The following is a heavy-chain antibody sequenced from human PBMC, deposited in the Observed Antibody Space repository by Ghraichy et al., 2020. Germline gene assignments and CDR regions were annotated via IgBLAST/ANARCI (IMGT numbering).Heavy chain of an antibody. CDR2: IYYSGST. CDR1: GGSISSYY. Sequence: SETLSLTCTVSGGSISSYYWSWIRQPPGKGLEWIGYIYYSGSTNYNPSLKSRVTISVDTSKNQFSLKLSSVTAADTAVYYCARHLSMIPYWYFDLWGRGTLVTVSS. D-gene: IGHD3-22*01. V-gene: IGHV4-59*08. CDR3: ARHLSMIPYWYFDL. J-gene: IGHJ2*01.